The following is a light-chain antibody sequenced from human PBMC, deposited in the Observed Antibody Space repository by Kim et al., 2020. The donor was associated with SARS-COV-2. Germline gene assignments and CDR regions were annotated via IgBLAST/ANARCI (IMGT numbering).Light chain of an antibody. CDR2: WAS. V-gene: IGKV4-1*01. J-gene: IGKJ2*01. CDR3: QQYYSSPFT. CDR1: QSVLYTSNNY. Sequence: GERATINCKSSQSVLYTSNNYLDWYQHKPGQPPKLLIDWASTRGSGVPDRCSGNGSRTDFTLTISSLQAEDVAVYYCQQYYSSPFTFGQGTKLEI.